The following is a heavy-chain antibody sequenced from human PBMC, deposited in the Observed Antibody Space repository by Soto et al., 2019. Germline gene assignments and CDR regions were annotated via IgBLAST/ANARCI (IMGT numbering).Heavy chain of an antibody. V-gene: IGHV3-48*01. Sequence: GGSLRLSCAASGFTFSSYSMNWVRQAPGKGLEWVSYISSSSSTIYYADSVKGRFTISRDNAKNSLYLQMNSLRAEDTAVYYCARDGGQWLVQYFQHWGQGTLVTVSS. CDR3: ARDGGQWLVQYFQH. J-gene: IGHJ1*01. D-gene: IGHD6-19*01. CDR2: ISSSSSTI. CDR1: GFTFSSYS.